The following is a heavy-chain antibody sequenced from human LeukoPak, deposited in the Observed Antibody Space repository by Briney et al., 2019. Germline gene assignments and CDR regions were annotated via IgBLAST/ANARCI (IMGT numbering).Heavy chain of an antibody. Sequence: AGGSLRLSCAASGFTFSDYYMSWIRQAPGKGLEWVSYISSSGSTIYYADSVKGRFTISRGNAKNSLYLQMNSLRAEDTAVYYCARDSSYSSGWYYLDYWGQGTLVTVSS. D-gene: IGHD6-19*01. CDR1: GFTFSDYY. V-gene: IGHV3-11*01. CDR3: ARDSSYSSGWYYLDY. J-gene: IGHJ4*02. CDR2: ISSSGSTI.